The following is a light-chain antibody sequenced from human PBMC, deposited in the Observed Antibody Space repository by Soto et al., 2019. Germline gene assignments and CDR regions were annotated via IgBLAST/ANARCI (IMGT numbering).Light chain of an antibody. CDR2: DVS. V-gene: IGLV2-14*01. J-gene: IGLJ1*01. CDR3: SSYTSSSTLYV. Sequence: QSVLTQAASVSGSPGQSITISCTGTSSDVGGYNYVSWYQQHSGKAPKLMIYDVSNRPSGVSNRFSGSKSGNTASLTISGLQAEDEADYYCSSYTSSSTLYVFGTGTKVTVL. CDR1: SSDVGGYNY.